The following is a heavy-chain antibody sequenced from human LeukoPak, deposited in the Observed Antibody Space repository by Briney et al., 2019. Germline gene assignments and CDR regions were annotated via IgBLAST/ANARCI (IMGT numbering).Heavy chain of an antibody. Sequence: GGSLRLSCAASGFTLSGSAMHWVRQASGKGLEWVGRIRSKANSYATTYAASVKGRFTISRDDSKNTAYLQMNSLKTEDTAVYYCTSPSRSGNSEPNAFDIWGEGIMVTVSS. D-gene: IGHD4-23*01. J-gene: IGHJ3*02. CDR2: IRSKANSYAT. CDR1: GFTLSGSA. V-gene: IGHV3-73*01. CDR3: TSPSRSGNSEPNAFDI.